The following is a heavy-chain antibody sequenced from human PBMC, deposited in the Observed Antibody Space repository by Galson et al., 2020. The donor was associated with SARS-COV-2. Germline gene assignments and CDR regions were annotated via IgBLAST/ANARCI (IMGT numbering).Heavy chain of an antibody. J-gene: IGHJ4*02. V-gene: IGHV4-59*01. Sequence: SQTLSLTCTVPGGSISSYYWSWIRQPPGKGLEWIGKIYYSGSTNYNPSLKSRATISVDTSKNQFSLKLSSVTAADTAVYYCARAYSSSSSLGYWGQGTLVTVSS. CDR2: IYYSGST. CDR3: ARAYSSSSSLGY. D-gene: IGHD6-6*01. CDR1: GGSISSYY.